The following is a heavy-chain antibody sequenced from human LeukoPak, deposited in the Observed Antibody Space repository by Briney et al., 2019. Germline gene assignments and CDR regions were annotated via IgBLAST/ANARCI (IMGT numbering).Heavy chain of an antibody. V-gene: IGHV1-2*02. D-gene: IGHD3-10*01. J-gene: IGHJ3*02. Sequence: ASVKVSCKASGYTFTGYYMHWVRQAPGQGLEWMGWINPNSGGTNYAQKFQGRVTVTRDTSISTAYMELSRLRSDDTAVYYCAAAKRSYYAFDIWGQGTMVTVSS. CDR1: GYTFTGYY. CDR3: AAAKRSYYAFDI. CDR2: INPNSGGT.